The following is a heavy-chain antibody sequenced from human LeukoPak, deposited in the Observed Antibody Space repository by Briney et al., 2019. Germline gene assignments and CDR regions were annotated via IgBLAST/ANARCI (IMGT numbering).Heavy chain of an antibody. D-gene: IGHD1-26*01. CDR3: ARTGMGGNVWIDS. CDR2: MNPNSGDT. CDR1: GYTFTNYD. J-gene: IGHJ5*01. Sequence: VASVKVSCKASGYTFTNYDINWVRQATGQGLEWMGWMNPNSGDTGYAENFQGRVTMTRDTSASTAYTELTSLTSDDTAMFYCARTGMGGNVWIDSWGQGTLVTVSS. V-gene: IGHV1-8*01.